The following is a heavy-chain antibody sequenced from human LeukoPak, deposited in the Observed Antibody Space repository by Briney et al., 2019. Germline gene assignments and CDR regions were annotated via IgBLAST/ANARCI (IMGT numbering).Heavy chain of an antibody. V-gene: IGHV1-69*13. CDR1: GGTFSSYA. Sequence: SVKVSCKASGGTFSSYAISWVRQAPGQGLEWMGGIIPIFGTANYAQKFQGRVTITADESTSTAYMELSSLRSEDTAVYYCARENGLRFLEWPTDYYYYGMDVWGQGTTVTVSS. CDR2: IIPIFGTA. CDR3: ARENGLRFLEWPTDYYYYGMDV. D-gene: IGHD3-3*01. J-gene: IGHJ6*02.